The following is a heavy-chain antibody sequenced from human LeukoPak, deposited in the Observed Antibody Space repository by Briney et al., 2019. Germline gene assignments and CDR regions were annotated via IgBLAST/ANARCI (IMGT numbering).Heavy chain of an antibody. J-gene: IGHJ5*02. CDR3: ARAGYCSSTSCSSGGNWFDP. CDR1: GGSISSGGYY. Sequence: SETLSLTCTVSGGSISSGGYYWSWIRQHPGKGLEWIGYIYYSGSTYYNPSLKSRVTISVDTSKNQFSLKPSSVTAADTAVYYCARAGYCSSTSCSSGGNWFDPWGQGTLVTVSS. CDR2: IYYSGST. V-gene: IGHV4-31*03. D-gene: IGHD2-2*01.